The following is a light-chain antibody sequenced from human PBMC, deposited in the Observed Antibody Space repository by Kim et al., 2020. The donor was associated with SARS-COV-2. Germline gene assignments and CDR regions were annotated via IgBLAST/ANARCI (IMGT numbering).Light chain of an antibody. Sequence: SPGESAPLSCRASQSGSSSYLAWYQQKPGQAPRLLIYGASSRATGIPDRFSGSGSGTDFTLTISRLEPEDFAVYYCQQYGSSPPYTFGQGTKLEI. J-gene: IGKJ2*01. V-gene: IGKV3-20*01. CDR1: QSGSSSY. CDR3: QQYGSSPPYT. CDR2: GAS.